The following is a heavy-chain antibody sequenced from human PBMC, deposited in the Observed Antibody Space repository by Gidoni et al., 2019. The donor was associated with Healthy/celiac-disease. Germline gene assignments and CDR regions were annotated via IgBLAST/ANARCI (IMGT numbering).Heavy chain of an antibody. CDR2: INHSGST. CDR3: ARGLGSSGWYGRWDAFDI. D-gene: IGHD6-19*01. CDR1: GGSFSGYY. Sequence: QVQLQQCGAGLLKPSETLSLTCAVYGGSFSGYYWSWIRQPPGKGLEWIGEINHSGSTNYNPSLKSRVTISVDTSKNQFSLKLSSVTAADTAVYYCARGLGSSGWYGRWDAFDIWGQGTMVTVFS. V-gene: IGHV4-34*01. J-gene: IGHJ3*02.